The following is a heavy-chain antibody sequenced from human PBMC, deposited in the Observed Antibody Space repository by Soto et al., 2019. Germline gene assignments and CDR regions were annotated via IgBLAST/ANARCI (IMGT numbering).Heavy chain of an antibody. Sequence: PSETLSLTCTVSGGPISSSSYYWGWIRQPPGKGLEWIGSIYYSGTTYYNPSLKSRVTISVDTSKNQFSLKLSSVTAADTAVYYCARLGRIAVADVTDAFDIWGQGTVVTVSS. CDR3: ARLGRIAVADVTDAFDI. J-gene: IGHJ3*02. CDR2: IYYSGTT. V-gene: IGHV4-39*01. D-gene: IGHD6-19*01. CDR1: GGPISSSSYY.